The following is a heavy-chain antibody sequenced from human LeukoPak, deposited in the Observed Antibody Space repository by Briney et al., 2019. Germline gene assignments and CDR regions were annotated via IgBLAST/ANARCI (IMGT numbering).Heavy chain of an antibody. CDR1: GGSISSYY. V-gene: IGHV4-59*01. J-gene: IGHJ5*02. CDR3: ARLMRHGSGDGWFDP. D-gene: IGHD3-10*01. Sequence: RTSETLSLTCTVSGGSISSYYWSWIRQPPGKGLEWIGYIYYSGSTNYNPSLKSRVTISVDTSKNQFSLKLSSVTAADTAVYYCARLMRHGSGDGWFDPWGQGTLVTVSS. CDR2: IYYSGST.